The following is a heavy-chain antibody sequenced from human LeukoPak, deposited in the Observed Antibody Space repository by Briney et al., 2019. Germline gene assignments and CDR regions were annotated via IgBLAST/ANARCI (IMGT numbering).Heavy chain of an antibody. CDR1: GFTFSNYY. Sequence: AGGSLRLSCAASGFTFSNYYMTWVRQAPGKGLEWVASIKVDGSQKHYVDSVKGRFTISRDNSKNTLYLQMNSLRAEDTAVYFCAKDQTPYYWGQGTLVTVSS. CDR2: IKVDGSQK. CDR3: AKDQTPYY. V-gene: IGHV3-7*03. J-gene: IGHJ4*02.